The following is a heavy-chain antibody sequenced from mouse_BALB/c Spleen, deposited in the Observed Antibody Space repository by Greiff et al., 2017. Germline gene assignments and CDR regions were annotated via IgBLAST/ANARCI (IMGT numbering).Heavy chain of an antibody. J-gene: IGHJ4*01. Sequence: QVQLKQPGAELVKPGASVKLSCKASGYTFTSYYMYWVKQRPGQGLEWIGGINPSNGGTNFNEKFKSKATLTVDKSSSTAYMQLSSLTSEDSAVYYCTRWGYGNYYYAMDYWGQGTSVTVSS. CDR2: INPSNGGT. CDR1: GYTFTSYY. D-gene: IGHD2-1*01. V-gene: IGHV1S81*02. CDR3: TRWGYGNYYYAMDY.